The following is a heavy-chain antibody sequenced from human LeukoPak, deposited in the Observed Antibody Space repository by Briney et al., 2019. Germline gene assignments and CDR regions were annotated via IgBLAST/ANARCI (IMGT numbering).Heavy chain of an antibody. V-gene: IGHV1-69*01. CDR3: AKDWGLVNIVVVPAAIGNWFDP. CDR2: IIPIFGTA. CDR1: GGTFSSYA. D-gene: IGHD2-2*01. J-gene: IGHJ5*02. Sequence: SVKVSCKASGGTFSSYAISWVRQAPGQGLEWMGGIIPIFGTANYAQKFQGRVTITADESTSTAYMELSSLRSEDTAVYYCAKDWGLVNIVVVPAAIGNWFDPWGQGTLVTVSS.